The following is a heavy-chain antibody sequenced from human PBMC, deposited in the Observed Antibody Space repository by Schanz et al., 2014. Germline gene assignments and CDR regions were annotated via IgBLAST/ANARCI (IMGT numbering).Heavy chain of an antibody. D-gene: IGHD3-16*01. CDR2: IKQEGDEK. J-gene: IGHJ4*02. V-gene: IGHV3-7*01. CDR1: GFTFSDYY. Sequence: DVQLVDSGGGLVQPGGSLRLSCAASGFTFSDYYMSWIRQAPGKGPEWVASIKQEGDEKNYVDSVKGRFTISRDNSKNTVNLQMNSLRAEDTAVYYCVRLDVHDYWGQGTLVTVSA. CDR3: VRLDVHDY.